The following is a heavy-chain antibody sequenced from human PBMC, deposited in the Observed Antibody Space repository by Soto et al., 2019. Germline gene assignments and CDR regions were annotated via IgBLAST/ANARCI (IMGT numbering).Heavy chain of an antibody. Sequence: EVQLVESGGGLVQPGGSLRLSCAASGFTFSSYWMHWVRQAPGKGLVWVSRINSDGSSTSYADSVKGRFTISRDNAKNTLYLQMNSLRAEDTAVYYCARWSSTTALNYGMDVWGQGTTVTVSS. J-gene: IGHJ6*02. CDR3: ARWSSTTALNYGMDV. V-gene: IGHV3-74*01. D-gene: IGHD4-4*01. CDR1: GFTFSSYW. CDR2: INSDGSST.